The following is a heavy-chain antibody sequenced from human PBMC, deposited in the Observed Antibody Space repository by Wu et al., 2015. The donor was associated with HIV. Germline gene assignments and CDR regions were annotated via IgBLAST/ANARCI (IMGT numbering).Heavy chain of an antibody. CDR3: ARVAGSSWYREFDM. CDR1: GGTFSSFA. CDR2: IIPLFDTS. D-gene: IGHD6-13*01. Sequence: QVRLVQSGAEVKKPGSSVKVSCKASGGTFSSFALSWVRQAPGQGLEWVGGIIPLFDTSQSAQKFRDRVTITADESTSTGYMVLNSLTYEDTAVYYCARVAGSSWYREFDMWGQGTMVTVSS. V-gene: IGHV1-69*12. J-gene: IGHJ3*02.